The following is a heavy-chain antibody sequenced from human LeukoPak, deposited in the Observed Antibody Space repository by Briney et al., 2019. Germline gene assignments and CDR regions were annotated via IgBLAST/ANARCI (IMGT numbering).Heavy chain of an antibody. J-gene: IGHJ5*02. D-gene: IGHD3-10*01. Sequence: SETLSLTCTVSGYSISSGYYWGWIRQPPGQGLGWIGSIYHSGSTYYNPSLKSRVTISVDTSKNQFSLKLTSVTAADTAVYFCARGGYYGSGNDFRFDPWGQGTLVTVSS. V-gene: IGHV4-38-2*02. CDR2: IYHSGST. CDR3: ARGGYYGSGNDFRFDP. CDR1: GYSISSGYY.